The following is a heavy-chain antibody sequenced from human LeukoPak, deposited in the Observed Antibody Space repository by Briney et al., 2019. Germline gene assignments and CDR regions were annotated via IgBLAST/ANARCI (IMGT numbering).Heavy chain of an antibody. CDR3: AKEKRNLRGARDAFDI. Sequence: GSLRLSCSASGFTFSSYIMHWVRQAPGKGLEYVSAITSIGGSTYYADSVKGRFTISRDNSKNTLDLQMNSLRAEDTATYYCAKEKRNLRGARDAFDIWGQGTLVTVSA. CDR1: GFTFSSYI. D-gene: IGHD1-26*01. V-gene: IGHV3-64*04. J-gene: IGHJ3*02. CDR2: ITSIGGST.